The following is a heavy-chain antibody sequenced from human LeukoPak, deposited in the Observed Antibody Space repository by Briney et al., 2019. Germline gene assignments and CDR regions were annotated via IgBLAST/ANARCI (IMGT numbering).Heavy chain of an antibody. CDR1: GGSLSGYY. V-gene: IGHV4-34*01. Sequence: PSETLPLTCAVYGGSLSGYYWSWIRQPPGKGLEWIGEINHSGSTNYNPSLKSRVTISVDTSKNQFSLKLSSVTAADTAVYYCARSFKYSRFDYWGQGTLVTVSS. J-gene: IGHJ4*02. CDR2: INHSGST. D-gene: IGHD4-11*01. CDR3: ARSFKYSRFDY.